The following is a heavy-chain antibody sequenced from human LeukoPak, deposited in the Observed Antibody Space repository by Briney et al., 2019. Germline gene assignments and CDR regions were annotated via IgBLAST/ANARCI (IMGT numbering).Heavy chain of an antibody. CDR1: GFTFSKYW. Sequence: GESLTLTCAASGFTFSKYWMLWVRKAPGPGIESDSRINTDGTVTTYADSVQGRFTVSTDNADNTMFLQMNSVRDEDTAVYYCATNQWLAPPPDSWGQGTPVTVSS. V-gene: IGHV3-74*01. D-gene: IGHD6-19*01. CDR2: INTDGTVT. CDR3: ATNQWLAPPPDS. J-gene: IGHJ4*02.